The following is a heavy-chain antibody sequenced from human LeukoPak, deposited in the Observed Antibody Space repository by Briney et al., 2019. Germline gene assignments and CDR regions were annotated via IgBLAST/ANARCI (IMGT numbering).Heavy chain of an antibody. CDR2: IYYSGST. D-gene: IGHD1-1*01. V-gene: IGHV4-30-4*01. Sequence: SQTLSLTCTVSGGSISSGDYYWSWIRQPPGKGLEWIGYIYYSGSTYYNPSLKSRVTISVDTSKNQFSLKLSSVTAADTAVYYCARDRVGQLGYYYYGMDVWGQGTTVTVSS. CDR1: GGSISSGDYY. CDR3: ARDRVGQLGYYYYGMDV. J-gene: IGHJ6*02.